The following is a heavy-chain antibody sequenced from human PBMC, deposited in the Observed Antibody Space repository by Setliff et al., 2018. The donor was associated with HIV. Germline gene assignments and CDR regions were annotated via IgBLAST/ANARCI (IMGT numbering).Heavy chain of an antibody. Sequence: SETLSLTCAVYGGSFSGYYWNWIRQPPGKGLEWIGEINYSGRTNYNPSLKSRVTISIDTSKNQFSLKLTSLTAADTAVYYCARDRSTWNYGKNYMDVWGKGTTVTVSS. V-gene: IGHV4-34*01. J-gene: IGHJ6*03. CDR1: GGSFSGYY. CDR3: ARDRSTWNYGKNYMDV. CDR2: INYSGRT. D-gene: IGHD1-7*01.